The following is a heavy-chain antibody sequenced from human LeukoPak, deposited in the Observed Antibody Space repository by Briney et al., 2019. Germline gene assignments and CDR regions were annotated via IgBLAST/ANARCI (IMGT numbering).Heavy chain of an antibody. CDR2: ISGTSTST. CDR3: AKVTWFRGYDSGADY. J-gene: IGHJ4*02. D-gene: IGHD5-12*01. V-gene: IGHV3-23*01. Sequence: PGGSLRLSCAASGFTFSSYHMSWVRQAPGKGLEWVSGISGTSTSTSYADSVKGRFTISRDNSNNTLYLQMNSLRAEDTAVYYCAKVTWFRGYDSGADYWGQGTLVTVSS. CDR1: GFTFSSYH.